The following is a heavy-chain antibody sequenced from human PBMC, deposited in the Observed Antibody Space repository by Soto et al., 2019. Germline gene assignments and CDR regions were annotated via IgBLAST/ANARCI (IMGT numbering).Heavy chain of an antibody. J-gene: IGHJ6*02. V-gene: IGHV3-7*01. CDR2: IKQDGSEK. D-gene: IGHD4-17*01. CDR1: GFTFSSYL. CDR3: AKDLGVTTRGYYYYYGMDV. Sequence: PGGSMRLSCTASGFTFSSYLMSWVRQTPGKGLEWVANIKQDGSEKYYVDSVKGRFTISRDNAKNSLYLQMNSLRAEDTAVYYCAKDLGVTTRGYYYYYGMDVWGQGTTVTVSS.